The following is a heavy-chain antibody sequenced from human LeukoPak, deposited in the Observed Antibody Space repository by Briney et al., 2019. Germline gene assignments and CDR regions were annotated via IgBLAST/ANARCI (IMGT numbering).Heavy chain of an antibody. CDR3: ARDVEMATILYYFDY. V-gene: IGHV3-53*01. J-gene: IGHJ4*02. Sequence: GGSLRLSCAASGFTVSSNYMSWVRQAPGKGLEWVSVIYGGGSTYYADSVKGRFTISRDNSKNTLYLQMNSLRAEDTAVYYCARDVEMATILYYFDYWGQGTLVTVSS. CDR2: IYGGGST. CDR1: GFTVSSNY. D-gene: IGHD5-24*01.